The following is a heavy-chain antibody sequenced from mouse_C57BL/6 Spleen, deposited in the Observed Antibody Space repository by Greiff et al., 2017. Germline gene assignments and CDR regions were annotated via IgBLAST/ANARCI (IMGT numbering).Heavy chain of an antibody. CDR1: GYTFTSYW. Sequence: VQLQQSGAELVKPGASVKLSCTASGYTFTSYWMHWVKQRPGQGLEWIGNINPGNGGTNYNEKFKGRASLTVDKSSSTAYMQLSSLTSEDSAVYYCAREEDYEDMDDWGKGTTVTVSS. CDR3: AREEDYEDMDD. CDR2: INPGNGGT. V-gene: IGHV1-53*01. J-gene: IGHJ4*01.